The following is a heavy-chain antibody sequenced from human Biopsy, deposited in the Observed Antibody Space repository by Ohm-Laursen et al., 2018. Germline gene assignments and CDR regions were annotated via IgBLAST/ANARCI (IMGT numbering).Heavy chain of an antibody. CDR3: ARDRGYYSDRTVPGYFDL. J-gene: IGHJ3*01. CDR1: GDSISSYY. D-gene: IGHD3-22*01. V-gene: IGHV4-59*01. CDR2: VYYTGST. Sequence: SDTLSLTCTVSGDSISSYYWSWIRQPPGKGLERIGYVYYTGSTDYNPSLQSRVSISVDTSKNHFPLRLRSVTPADTAIYYCARDRGYYSDRTVPGYFDLWGQGTMVTVSS.